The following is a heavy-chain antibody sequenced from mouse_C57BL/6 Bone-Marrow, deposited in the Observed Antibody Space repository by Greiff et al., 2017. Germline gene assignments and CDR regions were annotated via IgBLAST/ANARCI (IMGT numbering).Heavy chain of an antibody. CDR1: GYAFSSSW. CDR2: IYPGDGDT. D-gene: IGHD1-1*01. Sequence: VKLMESGPELVKPGASVKISCKASGYAFSSSWMNWVKQRPGKGLEWIGRIYPGDGDTNYNGKFKGKATLTADKSSSTAYMQLSSLTSEDSAVYFCARDGSSYVYAMDYWGQGTSVTVSS. V-gene: IGHV1-82*01. CDR3: ARDGSSYVYAMDY. J-gene: IGHJ4*01.